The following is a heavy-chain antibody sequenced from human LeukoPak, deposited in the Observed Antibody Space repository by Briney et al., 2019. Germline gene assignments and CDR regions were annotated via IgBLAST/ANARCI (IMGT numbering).Heavy chain of an antibody. Sequence: GGSLRLSCAASGFTFSSYDMSWVRQAPGKGLEWVSSISPSTNGKTYADSVKGRFTISTDNAKNTLDLQMNSLRAEDTAVYYCAKGGNSLAYGMDVWGQGTTVTVSS. CDR3: AKGGNSLAYGMDV. CDR1: GFTFSSYD. V-gene: IGHV3-23*01. D-gene: IGHD4-23*01. CDR2: ISPSTNGK. J-gene: IGHJ6*02.